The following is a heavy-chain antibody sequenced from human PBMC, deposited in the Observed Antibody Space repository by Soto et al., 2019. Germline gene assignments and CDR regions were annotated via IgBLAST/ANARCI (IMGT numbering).Heavy chain of an antibody. Sequence: HPGGSLRLSCAAPGFTFSSYAMSWVRQAPGKGLEWVSAISGSGGSTYYADSVKGRFTISRDNSKNTLYLQMNSLRAEDTAVYYCAKDLGGSAEAFSRSWELLGYYYYGMDVWGQGTTVTVSS. V-gene: IGHV3-23*01. D-gene: IGHD1-26*01. J-gene: IGHJ6*02. CDR2: ISGSGGST. CDR1: GFTFSSYA. CDR3: AKDLGGSAEAFSRSWELLGYYYYGMDV.